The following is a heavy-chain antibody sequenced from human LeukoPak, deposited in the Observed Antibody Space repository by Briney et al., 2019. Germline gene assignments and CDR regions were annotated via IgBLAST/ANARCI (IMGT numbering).Heavy chain of an antibody. V-gene: IGHV1-69*05. D-gene: IGHD3-10*01. J-gene: IGHJ6*03. CDR3: ARDHERTGDVYFYYMDV. CDR2: IVPMFGTP. CDR1: GGTFSSYA. Sequence: ASVKVPCKASGGTFSSYAISWVRQAPGQGLEWMGGIVPMFGTPDYAQKFRGRVSITTDESTSTAYIEVTSLTSEDTAVYYCARDHERTGDVYFYYMDVWGKGTTVTVSS.